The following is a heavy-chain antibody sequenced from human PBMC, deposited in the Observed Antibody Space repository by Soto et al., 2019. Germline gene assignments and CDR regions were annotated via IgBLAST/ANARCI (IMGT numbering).Heavy chain of an antibody. CDR2: IYPGDSDT. V-gene: IGHV5-51*01. J-gene: IGHJ6*02. CDR1: GYSFTGYW. D-gene: IGHD3-3*01. CDR3: ARLSTDFWRGYYYYGMDV. Sequence: GESLKISCKGSGYSFTGYWSGWVRQMPGKGLEWMGIIYPGDSDTRYSPSFQSQVTISADKSISTAYLQWSSLKASDTAMYYCARLSTDFWRGYYYYGMDVWGQGTTVTVSS.